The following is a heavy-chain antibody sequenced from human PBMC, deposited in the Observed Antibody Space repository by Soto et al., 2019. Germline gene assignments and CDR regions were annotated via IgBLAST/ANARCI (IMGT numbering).Heavy chain of an antibody. J-gene: IGHJ4*02. V-gene: IGHV4-61*01. D-gene: IGHD4-17*01. CDR2: IYYSGST. Sequence: QVQLQESGPGLVKPSETLSLTCTVSGGSVSSGSYYWSWIRQPPGKGLEWIGYIYYSGSTNYNPSLQSRVTISVATSKNQFSLKLSSVTAADTAVYYCAISSAYGGNSFDYWGQGTLVTVSS. CDR3: AISSAYGGNSFDY. CDR1: GGSVSSGSYY.